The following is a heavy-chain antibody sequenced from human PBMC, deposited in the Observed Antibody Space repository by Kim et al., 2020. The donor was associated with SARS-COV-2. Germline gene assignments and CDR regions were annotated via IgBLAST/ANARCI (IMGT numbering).Heavy chain of an antibody. Sequence: GGSLRLSCAASGFTFRRYGMSWVRQAPGKGLEWVSTIGSGGGDTYYADSVKGRFTISRDNSKNTLYLQMNSLRAEDTAVFYCANIVPNSGWPFEYWGQGTLVTVPS. CDR3: ANIVPNSGWPFEY. V-gene: IGHV3-23*01. CDR1: GFTFRRYG. J-gene: IGHJ4*02. D-gene: IGHD6-19*01. CDR2: IGSGGGDT.